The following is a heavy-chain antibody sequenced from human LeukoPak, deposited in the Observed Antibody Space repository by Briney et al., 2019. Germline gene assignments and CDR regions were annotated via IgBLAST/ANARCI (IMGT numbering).Heavy chain of an antibody. CDR2: IYSGGST. D-gene: IGHD5-18*01. J-gene: IGHJ4*02. CDR3: ASVYTAMDYYFDY. CDR1: GFTVSSNY. V-gene: IGHV3-53*01. Sequence: GGSLRLSCAASGFTVSSNYMSWVRQAPGKGLEWVPVIYSGGSTYYADSVKGRFTISRDNSKNTLYLQMNSLRAEDTAVYYCASVYTAMDYYFDYWGQGTLVTSPQ.